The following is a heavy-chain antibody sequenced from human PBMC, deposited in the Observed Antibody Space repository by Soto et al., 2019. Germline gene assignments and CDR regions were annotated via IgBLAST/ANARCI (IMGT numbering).Heavy chain of an antibody. D-gene: IGHD4-17*01. V-gene: IGHV3-23*04. CDR3: AKDAVSGDGGWLLDS. J-gene: IGHJ5*02. CDR2: LLGSGSTT. CDR1: GFTFSNYA. Sequence: EVQLVESGGGLVQPGGSLRLSCAASGFTFSNYAMTWARQAPGKGLEWVSSLLGSGSTTYYANSVKGRFTISSDTSANSLYLQMDSLRAADTAVYYCAKDAVSGDGGWLLDSWGQGTVVTVSS.